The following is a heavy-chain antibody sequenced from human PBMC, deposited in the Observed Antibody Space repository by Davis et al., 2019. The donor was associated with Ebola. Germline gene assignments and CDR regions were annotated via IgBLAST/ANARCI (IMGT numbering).Heavy chain of an antibody. J-gene: IGHJ6*02. V-gene: IGHV3-48*01. CDR3: ARKLYYYGMDV. CDR2: ISSSSSTI. Sequence: GESLKISCAASGFTFSSYSMNWVRQAPGKGLEWVSYISSSSSTIYYADSVKGRFTISRDNSKNTLYLQMNSLRAEDTAVYYCARKLYYYGMDVWGQGTTVTVSS. CDR1: GFTFSSYS.